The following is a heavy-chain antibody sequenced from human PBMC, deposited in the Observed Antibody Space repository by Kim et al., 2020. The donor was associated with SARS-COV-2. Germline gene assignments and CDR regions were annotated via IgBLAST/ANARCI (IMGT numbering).Heavy chain of an antibody. CDR2: ISWDGGST. J-gene: IGHJ6*02. Sequence: GGSLRLSCAASGFTFDDYAMHWVRQAPGKGLEWVSLISWDGGSTYYADSVKGRFTISRDNSKNSLYLQMNSLRAEDTALYYCAKDIVGATNYYYGMDVWGQGTTVTVSS. D-gene: IGHD1-26*01. CDR3: AKDIVGATNYYYGMDV. V-gene: IGHV3-43D*03. CDR1: GFTFDDYA.